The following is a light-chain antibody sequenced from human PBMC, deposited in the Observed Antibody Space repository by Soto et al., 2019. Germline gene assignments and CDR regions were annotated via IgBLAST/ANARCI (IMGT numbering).Light chain of an antibody. V-gene: IGKV4-1*01. J-gene: IGKJ3*01. Sequence: DIVMTQSPDSLAVSLGERATIDCKSSQSVLYSSNNKNYLAWYQQKPGQPPKLLIYWASIREFGVPDRFSGSGSGTYFTLPISSLQAEDVAVYYCQQYYSTPFTFGPGTKVDIK. CDR2: WAS. CDR1: QSVLYSSNNKNY. CDR3: QQYYSTPFT.